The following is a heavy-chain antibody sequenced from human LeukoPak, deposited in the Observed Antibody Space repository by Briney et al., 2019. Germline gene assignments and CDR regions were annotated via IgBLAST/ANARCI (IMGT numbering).Heavy chain of an antibody. CDR1: GYTFTSYG. J-gene: IGHJ5*02. D-gene: IGHD2-2*01. CDR3: ARVVYCSSTSCEVSRQYNWFDP. CDR2: ISAYNGNT. V-gene: IGHV1-18*01. Sequence: GASVKVSCKASGYTFTSYGISWVRQAPGQGLEWMGWISAYNGNTNYAQKLQGRVTMTTDTSTSTAYMELRSLRSGDTAVYYCARVVYCSSTSCEVSRQYNWFDPWGQGTLVTVSS.